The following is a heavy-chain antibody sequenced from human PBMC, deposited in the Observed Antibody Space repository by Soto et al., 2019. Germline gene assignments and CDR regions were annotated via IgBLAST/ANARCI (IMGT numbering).Heavy chain of an antibody. D-gene: IGHD6-25*01. J-gene: IGHJ4*02. CDR2: IKQDGSEK. CDR1: GFTFSSYW. CDR3: ARDRRDGIAASDY. V-gene: IGHV3-7*01. Sequence: GGSLRLSCAASGFTFSSYWMSWVRQAPGKGLEWVANIKQDGSEKYYVDSVKGRFTISRDNAKNSLYLQMNSLRAEDTAVYYCARDRRDGIAASDYWGQGTLVTVSS.